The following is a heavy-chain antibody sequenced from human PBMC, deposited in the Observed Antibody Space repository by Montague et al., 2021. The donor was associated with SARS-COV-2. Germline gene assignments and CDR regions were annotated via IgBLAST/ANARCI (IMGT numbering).Heavy chain of an antibody. CDR3: ARDPYSSGWYGAFDI. Sequence: SLRLSCAASGFTFSSYGMNWVRQAPGKGLEWVSYISSSGSTIYYADSVKGRFTISRDNAKNSLYLQMNSLRAEDTAVYYCARDPYSSGWYGAFDIWGQGTMVTVSS. J-gene: IGHJ3*02. D-gene: IGHD6-19*01. CDR1: GFTFSSYG. V-gene: IGHV3-48*03. CDR2: ISSSGSTI.